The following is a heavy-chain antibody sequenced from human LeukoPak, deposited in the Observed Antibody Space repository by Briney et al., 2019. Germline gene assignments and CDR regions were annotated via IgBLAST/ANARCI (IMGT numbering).Heavy chain of an antibody. D-gene: IGHD3-3*01. J-gene: IGHJ5*02. V-gene: IGHV4-59*11. CDR2: IYYSGST. CDR3: ARVLEWLPNWFDP. Sequence: KASETLSLTCTVSGGSISSHYWSWIRQPPGKGLEWIGYIYYSGSTNYNPSLKSRATISVDTSKNQFSLKLSSVTAADTAVYYCARVLEWLPNWFDPWGQGTLVTVSS. CDR1: GGSISSHY.